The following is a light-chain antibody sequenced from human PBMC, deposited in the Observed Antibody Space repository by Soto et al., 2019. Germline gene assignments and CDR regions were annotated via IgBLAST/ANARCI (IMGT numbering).Light chain of an antibody. CDR3: QSYDSSLSGPYV. CDR1: SSNNGAGYD. J-gene: IGLJ1*01. Sequence: HCVLTHPPSVSWAPRGRGPIFCTGRSSNNGAGYDVHWYQQLPGTAPKLLIYGNSNRPSGVPDRFSGSKSGTSASLAITGLQAEDEADYYCQSYDSSLSGPYVFGTGTKVTVL. V-gene: IGLV1-40*01. CDR2: GNS.